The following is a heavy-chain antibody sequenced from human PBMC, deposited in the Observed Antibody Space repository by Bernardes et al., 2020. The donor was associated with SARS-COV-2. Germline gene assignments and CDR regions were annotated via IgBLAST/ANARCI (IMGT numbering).Heavy chain of an antibody. CDR2: IYPGDSDT. Sequence: GACLKNSRKGAGYSITSYWSGWVRPIGGKGLEWVGIIYPGDSDTRDSPSFQGQVTISADKSISTAYLQWSSLKASDTAMYYCARGSDYDFWSGYLSMDVWGQGTTVTVSS. CDR1: GYSITSYW. J-gene: IGHJ6*02. CDR3: ARGSDYDFWSGYLSMDV. V-gene: IGHV5-51*01. D-gene: IGHD3-3*01.